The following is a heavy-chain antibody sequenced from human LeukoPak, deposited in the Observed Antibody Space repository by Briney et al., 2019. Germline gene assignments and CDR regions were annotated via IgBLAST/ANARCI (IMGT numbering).Heavy chain of an antibody. CDR1: GFTFSSYA. CDR3: AKDLAVAGSAEYFQH. D-gene: IGHD6-19*01. CDR2: ISGSGGST. J-gene: IGHJ1*01. Sequence: GGSLRLSCAASGFTFSSYAMSWVRQAPGKGLEWVSAISGSGGSTYYADSVKGRFTISRDNSKNTLYLQMNSLRAEDTAVYYCAKDLAVAGSAEYFQHWGQGTLVTVSS. V-gene: IGHV3-23*01.